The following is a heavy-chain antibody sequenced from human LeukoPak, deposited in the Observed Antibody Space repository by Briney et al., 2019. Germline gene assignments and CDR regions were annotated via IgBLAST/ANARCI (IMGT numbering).Heavy chain of an antibody. CDR1: GFTFSSYE. CDR2: ISSSGSTI. Sequence: GGSLRLSCAASGFTFSSYEMNWVRQAPGKGLEWVSYISSSGSTIYYADSVKGRFTISRDNAKNTLYLQMNSLRAEDTAVYYCARDRYYDSSAILGYWGQGTLVTVSS. J-gene: IGHJ4*02. D-gene: IGHD3-22*01. CDR3: ARDRYYDSSAILGY. V-gene: IGHV3-48*03.